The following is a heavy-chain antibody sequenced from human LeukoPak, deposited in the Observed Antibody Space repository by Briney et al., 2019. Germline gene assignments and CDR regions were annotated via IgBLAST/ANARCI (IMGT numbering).Heavy chain of an antibody. CDR1: GFIFRDSA. Sequence: GGSLKLSCAAPGFIFRDSAFHWVRQASGKGLEWVGRIRGKPYGYATAYAASVKGRFTVSRDDSQNTAYLQMDSLRTEDTAVYYCSRRYYGDHVLDFWGQRVLVTVSS. V-gene: IGHV3-73*01. J-gene: IGHJ4*02. CDR3: SRRYYGDHVLDF. CDR2: IRGKPYGYAT. D-gene: IGHD4-17*01.